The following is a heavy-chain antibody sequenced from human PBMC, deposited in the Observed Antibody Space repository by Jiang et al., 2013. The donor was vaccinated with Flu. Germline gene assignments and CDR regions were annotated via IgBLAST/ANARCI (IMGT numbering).Heavy chain of an antibody. V-gene: IGHV2-70*01. CDR2: IDWDDDK. Sequence: KPTQTLTLACTFSGFSLSTSGMCVSWIRQPPGKALEWLALIDWDDDKYYSTSLKTRLTISKDTSKNQVVLTMTNMDPVDTATYYCARMLSYTYYYGSGVIPDGDLYYYYMDVWGKGTTVTVSS. CDR3: ARMLSYTYYYGSGVIPDGDLYYYYMDV. CDR1: GFSLSTSGMC. J-gene: IGHJ6*03. D-gene: IGHD3-10*01.